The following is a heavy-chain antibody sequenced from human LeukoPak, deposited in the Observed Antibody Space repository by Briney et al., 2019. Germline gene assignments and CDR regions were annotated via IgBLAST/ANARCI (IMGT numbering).Heavy chain of an antibody. Sequence: ASVKVSCKASGGTFSSYAISWVRQAPGQGLEWMGGIIPIFGTANYAQKFQGRVTITADESTSTAYMELSSLRSEDTAVYYCARPGGYSSGHIGFDYWGQGTLVTVSS. V-gene: IGHV1-69*13. D-gene: IGHD6-19*01. J-gene: IGHJ4*02. CDR2: IIPIFGTA. CDR1: GGTFSSYA. CDR3: ARPGGYSSGHIGFDY.